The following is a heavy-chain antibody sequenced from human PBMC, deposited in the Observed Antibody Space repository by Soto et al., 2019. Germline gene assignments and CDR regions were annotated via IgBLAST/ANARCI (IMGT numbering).Heavy chain of an antibody. D-gene: IGHD1-26*01. V-gene: IGHV3-23*01. CDR2: ITASGATT. Sequence: GVSLRLSCAASEFDFSNYAMAWVRQSPGKGLEWVSHITASGATTYYADSVKGRFTISRDNSKNTLYINMSDLRVEDTAIFFCAKDRASGSGSCDDSWGQGT. CDR3: AKDRASGSGSCDDS. J-gene: IGHJ4*02. CDR1: EFDFSNYA.